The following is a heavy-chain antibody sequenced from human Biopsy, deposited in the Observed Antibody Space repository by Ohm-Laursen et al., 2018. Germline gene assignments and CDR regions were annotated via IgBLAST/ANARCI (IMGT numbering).Heavy chain of an antibody. V-gene: IGHV3-53*01. CDR2: IYLGVTT. CDR1: GITVSGNY. CDR3: ATELTKANGWNYFDY. Sequence: SLRLSCTATGITVSGNYMTWVRQAPGKGLEWVSVIYLGVTTYYADSVKVRFTISRDNSKNMVYLQMNSLRAEDTAVYYCATELTKANGWNYFDYWGQGTLVTVSS. D-gene: IGHD2-15*01. J-gene: IGHJ4*02.